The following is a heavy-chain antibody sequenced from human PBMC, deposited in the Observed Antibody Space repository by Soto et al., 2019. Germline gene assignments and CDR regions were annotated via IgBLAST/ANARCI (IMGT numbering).Heavy chain of an antibody. V-gene: IGHV2-5*02. CDR3: AHDSHAWYGFDY. CDR1: GFSLSTSGVG. CDR2: IYWDDDK. J-gene: IGHJ4*02. Sequence: QITLKESGPTLVKPTQTLTLTCTFSGFSLSTSGVGVGWIRQPPGKALEWLALIYWDDDKRYSPSLKSRLTIPMDTSKNQVVLTMTNVDPVDTATYSCAHDSHAWYGFDYWGQGPPVTVSS. D-gene: IGHD6-19*01.